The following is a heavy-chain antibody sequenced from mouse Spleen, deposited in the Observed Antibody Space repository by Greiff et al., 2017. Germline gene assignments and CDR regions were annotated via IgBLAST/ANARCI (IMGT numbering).Heavy chain of an antibody. J-gene: IGHJ2*01. CDR3: AREAARATSDYFDY. D-gene: IGHD3-1*01. CDR2: IDPSDSYT. Sequence: VQLQQPGAELVKPGASVKLSCKASGYTFTSYWMQWVKQRPGQGLEWIGEIDPSDSYTNYNQKFKGKATLTVDTSSSTAYMQLSSLTSEDSAVYYCAREAARATSDYFDYWGQGTTLTVSS. CDR1: GYTFTSYW. V-gene: IGHV1-50*01.